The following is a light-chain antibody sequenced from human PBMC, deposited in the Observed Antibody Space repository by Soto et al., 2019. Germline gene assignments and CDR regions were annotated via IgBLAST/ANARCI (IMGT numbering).Light chain of an antibody. V-gene: IGKV3-20*01. J-gene: IGKJ1*01. CDR2: GAS. CDR1: QSVSNNY. CDR3: QQYGSSGT. Sequence: EIVFTQSPGTLSLSPWYRATLSCRASQSVSNNYLARYQQKPGQAPRLLIYGASNRATGIPDRFSGSGSGTDFTLTISRLEPEDFAVYYCQQYGSSGTFGQGTKVDNK.